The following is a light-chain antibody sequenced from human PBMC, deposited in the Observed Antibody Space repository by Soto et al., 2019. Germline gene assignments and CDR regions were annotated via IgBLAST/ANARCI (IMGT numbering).Light chain of an antibody. V-gene: IGKV3-11*01. J-gene: IGKJ1*01. CDR2: DAS. CDR1: QSVSSH. Sequence: EIVLAQYPGTLSLSPGERATLSCRASQSVSSHLAWYQQKPGRAPRLLIYDASNRATGIPARFSGSGSGTDFTLTISSLEPEDFAVYHCVQRTTWPWTCGQGSKVEIK. CDR3: VQRTTWPWT.